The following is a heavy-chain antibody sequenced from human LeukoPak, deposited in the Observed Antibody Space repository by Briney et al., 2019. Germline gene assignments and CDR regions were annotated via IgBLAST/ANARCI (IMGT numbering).Heavy chain of an antibody. CDR1: GGSFSVYY. CDR2: INHSGST. Sequence: SETLYLTCAVYGGSFSVYYWSWIRQPPGKGLEWIGEINHSGSTNYNPSLKSRVTISVDTSKNQFSLKLSSVTAADTAVYYCARGPTMVRGVITRDYWGQGTLVTVSS. V-gene: IGHV4-34*01. J-gene: IGHJ4*02. CDR3: ARGPTMVRGVITRDY. D-gene: IGHD3-10*01.